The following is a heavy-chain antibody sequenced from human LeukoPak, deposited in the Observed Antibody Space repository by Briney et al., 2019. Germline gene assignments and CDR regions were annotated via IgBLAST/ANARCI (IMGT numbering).Heavy chain of an antibody. CDR1: GFTFSSFA. V-gene: IGHV3-23*01. J-gene: IGHJ4*01. Sequence: PGGSLRLSCAASGFTFSSFAMTWVRQAPGKGLEWVSGFDGNGPNTYYADSVKGRWTISRDNSRNTLYLEMNSLRPEDTAIYYCARPVGITNRVMEDYWGHGTLVTVFS. D-gene: IGHD2-8*01. CDR2: FDGNGPNT. CDR3: ARPVGITNRVMEDY.